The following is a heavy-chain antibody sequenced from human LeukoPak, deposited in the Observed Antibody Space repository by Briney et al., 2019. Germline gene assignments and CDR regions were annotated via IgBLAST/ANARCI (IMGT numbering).Heavy chain of an antibody. CDR3: ASSKGTTEFDY. D-gene: IGHD1-1*01. CDR1: GYTITSYY. V-gene: IGHV1-46*01. CDR2: INPSGGST. Sequence: GASVKVSCKASGYTITSYYMHWVRQAPGQGLEWMGIINPSGGSTSYAQKFQGRVTMTRDTSTSTVYMELSSLRSEDTAVYYCASSKGTTEFDYWGQGTLVTVSS. J-gene: IGHJ4*02.